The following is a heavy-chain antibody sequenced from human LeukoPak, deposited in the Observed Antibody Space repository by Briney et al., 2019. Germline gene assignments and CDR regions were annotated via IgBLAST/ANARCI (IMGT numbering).Heavy chain of an antibody. CDR2: ISYDGSNK. CDR1: GFTFSSYA. Sequence: GGSLRLSCAASGFTFSSYAMHWVRRAPGKGLEWVAVISYDGSNKYYADSVKGRFTISRDNSKNTLYLQMNSLRAEDTAVYYCARGPYCSSTSCYNNDYYYYYGMDAWGQGTTVTVSS. CDR3: ARGPYCSSTSCYNNDYYYYYGMDA. D-gene: IGHD2-2*02. J-gene: IGHJ6*02. V-gene: IGHV3-30-3*01.